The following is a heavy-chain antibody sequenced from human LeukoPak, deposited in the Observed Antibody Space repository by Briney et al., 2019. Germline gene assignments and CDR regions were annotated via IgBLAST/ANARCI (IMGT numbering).Heavy chain of an antibody. J-gene: IGHJ5*02. V-gene: IGHV1-2*02. CDR1: GYTFSGYH. CDR2: IDPYSGGT. CDR3: ARDVVAVDSNWFDP. Sequence: GASVKVSCKTSGYTFSGYHIHWIRQAPGQGLEWIGWIDPYSGGTHFAEKFQGRVTLTRDTSITTLYMELTNLKSDDTSIYFCARDVVAVDSNWFDPWGQGTLVTVSS. D-gene: IGHD6-19*01.